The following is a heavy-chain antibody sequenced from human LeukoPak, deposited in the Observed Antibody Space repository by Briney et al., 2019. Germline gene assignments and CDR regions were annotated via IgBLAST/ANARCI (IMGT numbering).Heavy chain of an antibody. CDR2: IYYSGST. CDR1: GGSISSYY. D-gene: IGHD6-13*01. J-gene: IGHJ5*02. CDR3: ARSSSWDWFDP. Sequence: SETLSLTCTVSGGSISSYYWSWIRQPPGKGLEWIGYIYYSGSTNYNPSLKSRVIISVDTSKNQFSLKLSSVTAADTAVYYCARSSSWDWFDPWGQGTLVTVSS. V-gene: IGHV4-59*01.